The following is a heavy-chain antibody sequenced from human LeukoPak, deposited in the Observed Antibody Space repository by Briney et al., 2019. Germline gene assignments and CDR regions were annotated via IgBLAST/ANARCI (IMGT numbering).Heavy chain of an antibody. CDR1: LYTLTGYY. V-gene: IGHV1-2*02. CDR2: INPNSGGT. J-gene: IGHJ4*02. CDR3: AREGRGWLSPYYFDY. Sequence: ASVKVSCKASLYTLTGYYMHGVRQAPGQGLEWMGWINPNSGGTNYTQKFQGRVTMTRDTSISTAYMELSRLRSDDTAVYYCAREGRGWLSPYYFDYWGQGTLVTVSS. D-gene: IGHD3-22*01.